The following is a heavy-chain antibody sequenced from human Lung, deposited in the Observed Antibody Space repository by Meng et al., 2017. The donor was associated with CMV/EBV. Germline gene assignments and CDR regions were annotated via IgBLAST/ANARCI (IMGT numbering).Heavy chain of an antibody. Sequence: GGSLRLSCAASGFTFSSYSMNWVRQAPGKGLEWVSSISSSSSYIYYADSVKGRFTISRDNAKNSLYLQMNSLRAEDTAVYYCARAGYSSGWYELYFDYWGQGPLVTVSS. CDR3: ARAGYSSGWYELYFDY. D-gene: IGHD6-19*01. J-gene: IGHJ4*02. V-gene: IGHV3-21*01. CDR1: GFTFSSYS. CDR2: ISSSSSYI.